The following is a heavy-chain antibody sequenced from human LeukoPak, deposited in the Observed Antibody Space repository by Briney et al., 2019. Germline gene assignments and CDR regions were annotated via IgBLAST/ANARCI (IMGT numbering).Heavy chain of an antibody. V-gene: IGHV3-30*18. D-gene: IGHD6-13*01. CDR1: GFTFSSYG. Sequence: TGGSLRLSCAASGFTFSSYGMHWVRQAPGKGLEWVAVISYDGSNKYYADSVKGRFSISRGNSKNTLYLQMNSLRAEDTAVYYCAKDETSSWYSAFDIWGQGTMVTVSS. CDR2: ISYDGSNK. J-gene: IGHJ3*02. CDR3: AKDETSSWYSAFDI.